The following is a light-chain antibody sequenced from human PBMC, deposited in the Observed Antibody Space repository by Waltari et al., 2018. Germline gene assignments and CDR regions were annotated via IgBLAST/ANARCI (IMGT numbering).Light chain of an antibody. CDR2: KTS. Sequence: IQMTQSPSTLSVSVGGRVTITCRASEDIRTWLAWYQHKPGKAPKLLIYKTSTLQSGVSSRFSGSGSGTDFTLTINSLQPDDFATYYCQQYRGFWTFGQGTKVEI. V-gene: IGKV1-5*03. CDR3: QQYRGFWT. J-gene: IGKJ1*01. CDR1: EDIRTW.